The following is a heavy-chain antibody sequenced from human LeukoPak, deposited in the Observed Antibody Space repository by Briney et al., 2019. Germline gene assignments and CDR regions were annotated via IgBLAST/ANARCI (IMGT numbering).Heavy chain of an antibody. D-gene: IGHD6-13*01. CDR2: ISSSGSTI. CDR3: ARVGHGNSWYFWFDP. Sequence: GGSLRLSCAASGLTFSDYYMSWIRQAPGKGLEWVSYISSSGSTIYYADSVKGRFTISRDNAKNSLYLQMNSLRAEDTAVYFCARVGHGNSWYFWFDPWGQGTLVTVSS. J-gene: IGHJ5*02. V-gene: IGHV3-11*01. CDR1: GLTFSDYY.